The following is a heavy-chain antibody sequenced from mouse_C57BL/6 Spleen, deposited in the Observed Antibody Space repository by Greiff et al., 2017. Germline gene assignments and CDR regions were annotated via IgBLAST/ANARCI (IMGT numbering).Heavy chain of an antibody. CDR1: GFTFSSYA. CDR2: ISDGGSYT. D-gene: IGHD1-1*01. Sequence: EVQLVESGGGLVKPGGSLKLSCAASGFTFSSYAMSWVRQTPEKRLEWVATISDGGSYTYYPDNVKGRFTISRDNAKNNLYLQMSHLKSEDTAMYYCARERDYYGSSSWFAYWGQGTLVTVSA. J-gene: IGHJ3*01. CDR3: ARERDYYGSSSWFAY. V-gene: IGHV5-4*01.